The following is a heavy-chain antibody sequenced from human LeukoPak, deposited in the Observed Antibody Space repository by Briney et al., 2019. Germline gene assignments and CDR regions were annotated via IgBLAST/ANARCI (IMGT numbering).Heavy chain of an antibody. V-gene: IGHV1-2*02. CDR3: ARDSGERGSGSYLIAY. CDR1: GYTFTGYY. CDR2: INPNSGGT. J-gene: IGHJ4*02. Sequence: ASVKVSCKASGYTFTGYYMHWVRQAPGQGLEWMGWINPNSGGTNYAQKFQGGVTVTRDTSISTAYMELSRLRSDDTAVYYCARDSGERGSGSYLIAYWGQGTLVTVSS. D-gene: IGHD3-10*01.